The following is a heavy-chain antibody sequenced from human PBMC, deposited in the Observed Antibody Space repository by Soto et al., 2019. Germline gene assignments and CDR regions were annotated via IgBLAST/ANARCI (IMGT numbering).Heavy chain of an antibody. V-gene: IGHV3-23*01. CDR3: AKLPVAGSSTFDY. CDR2: IRSSGDKT. CDR1: GFTFSSYA. Sequence: PGGSLRLSCAASGFTFSSYAMSWVRQAPGKGLEWVSAIRSSGDKTYYAESVKGRFTISRDNSKSTLYLQMNSLRAEDTAVYYCAKLPVAGSSTFDYWGQGIPATVSS. D-gene: IGHD6-19*01. J-gene: IGHJ4*02.